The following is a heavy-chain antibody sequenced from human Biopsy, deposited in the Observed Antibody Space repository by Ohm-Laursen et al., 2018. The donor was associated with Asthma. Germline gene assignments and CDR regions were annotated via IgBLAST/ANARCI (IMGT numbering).Heavy chain of an antibody. Sequence: SLRLSCAAFGFSFSNFAIHWVRQAPGKGLEWVGVISKDASTQDYADSVKGRFTMARDNSKNTLDLQMNSLRDEDTAVYYCARGYCRDDACYSPPDYWGQGTLVTVSS. CDR2: ISKDASTQ. V-gene: IGHV3-30*07. CDR1: GFSFSNFA. J-gene: IGHJ4*02. CDR3: ARGYCRDDACYSPPDY. D-gene: IGHD2-15*01.